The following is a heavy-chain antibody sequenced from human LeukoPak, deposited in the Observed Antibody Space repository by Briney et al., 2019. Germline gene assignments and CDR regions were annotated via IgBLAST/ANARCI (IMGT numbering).Heavy chain of an antibody. Sequence: SETLSLTCTVSGGSISNSSYYWVWMRQSPGKGLEWIATIHYSGSTYYSPSLKSRVTISVDTSKNQFSLKLSSVTAADTAVYYCARERRGYSYGYGLFDYWGQGTLVTVSS. V-gene: IGHV4-39*07. CDR2: IHYSGST. CDR3: ARERRGYSYGYGLFDY. CDR1: GGSISNSSYY. D-gene: IGHD5-18*01. J-gene: IGHJ4*02.